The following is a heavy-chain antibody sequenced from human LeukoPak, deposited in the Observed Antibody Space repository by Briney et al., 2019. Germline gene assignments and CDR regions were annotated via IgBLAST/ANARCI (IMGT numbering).Heavy chain of an antibody. CDR1: GFTFSYYA. CDR3: ATVKGQGAFEV. J-gene: IGHJ3*01. V-gene: IGHV3-23*01. CDR2: ISDSGGGT. Sequence: GGSRRLSCAGSGFTFSYYAMGWVRQAPGKGLEWVSAISDSGGGTYYADSVKGRFTISRDNSKKTLYVQMNSLRAEDTAIYYCATVKGQGAFEVWGPETMVAVSS.